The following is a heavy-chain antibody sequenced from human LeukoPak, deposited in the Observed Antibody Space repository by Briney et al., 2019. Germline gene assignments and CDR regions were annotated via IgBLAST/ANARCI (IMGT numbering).Heavy chain of an antibody. Sequence: PSQTLSLTCTVSGGSISSGSYYWTWIRQPAGKALEWIGRVYTSGSTNYNPSLKGRVTISVDTSKNQFSLMLSSVTAADTAVYYCASVDWNYALGYYYYMAVWGKGTTVTVSS. CDR2: VYTSGST. V-gene: IGHV4-61*02. CDR3: ASVDWNYALGYYYYMAV. D-gene: IGHD1-7*01. CDR1: GGSISSGSYY. J-gene: IGHJ6*03.